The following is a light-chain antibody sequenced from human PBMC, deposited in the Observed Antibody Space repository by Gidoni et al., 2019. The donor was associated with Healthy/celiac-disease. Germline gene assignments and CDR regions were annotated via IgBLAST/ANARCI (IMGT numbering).Light chain of an antibody. J-gene: IGKJ1*01. CDR3: QQYNSYPWT. CDR2: DAS. Sequence: DIQMTQSPSTLSASVGDRVTITCRASQSISSWLAWYQQKPGKAPKLLIYDASSLESGVPSRFGGSGSETEFTLTISSLQPYDFATYYCQQYNSYPWTFGQGTKVEIK. V-gene: IGKV1-5*01. CDR1: QSISSW.